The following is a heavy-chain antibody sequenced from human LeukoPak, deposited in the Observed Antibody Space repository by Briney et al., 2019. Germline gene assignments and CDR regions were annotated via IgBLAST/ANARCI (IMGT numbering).Heavy chain of an antibody. J-gene: IGHJ5*02. CDR2: IIPIFGTA. Sequence: SVKVSCKASGGTFSSYAISWVRQAPGQGLEWMGRIIPIFGTANYAQKFQGRVTITTDESTSTAYMELSSLRSEDTAVYYCARIGGTAYCGGDCYENWFDPWGQGTLVTVSS. CDR3: ARIGGTAYCGGDCYENWFDP. D-gene: IGHD2-21*01. CDR1: GGTFSSYA. V-gene: IGHV1-69*05.